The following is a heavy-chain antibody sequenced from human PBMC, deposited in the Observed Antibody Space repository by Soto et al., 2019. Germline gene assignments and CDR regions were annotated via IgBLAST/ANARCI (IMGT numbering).Heavy chain of an antibody. D-gene: IGHD3-16*01. Sequence: QLQLVQSGAEVKKPGASVKVSCKTSGYIFTTYDINWVRQAAGQGLEWGGRINPNNGKTDYAENLQVRLTMNRDASISTVYMELSSLTSDDTAVYYCAKDFGGLYTWFDPWGQGTLVIVSS. CDR1: GYIFTTYD. V-gene: IGHV1-8*01. CDR2: INPNNGKT. J-gene: IGHJ5*02. CDR3: AKDFGGLYTWFDP.